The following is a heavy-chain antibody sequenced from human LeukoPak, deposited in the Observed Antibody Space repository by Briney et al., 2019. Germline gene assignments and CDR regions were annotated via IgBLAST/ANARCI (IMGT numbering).Heavy chain of an antibody. Sequence: SGGSLRLSCAASGFTFSSYSMNWVRQAPGKGLEWVSSISSSSSYIYYADSVKGRFTISRDNAKNSLYLQMNSLRAEDTAVYYCARDETTKWELFWYWGQGTLVTVSS. V-gene: IGHV3-21*01. D-gene: IGHD1-26*01. CDR2: ISSSSSYI. CDR1: GFTFSSYS. CDR3: ARDETTKWELFWY. J-gene: IGHJ4*02.